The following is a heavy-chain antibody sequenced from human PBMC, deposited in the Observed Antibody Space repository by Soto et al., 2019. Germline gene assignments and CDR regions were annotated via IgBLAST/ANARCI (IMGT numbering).Heavy chain of an antibody. J-gene: IGHJ6*02. D-gene: IGHD2-15*01. CDR3: DTINARALLLAQTKYCGYRMDV. CDR2: ISYDGSNK. Sequence: PGGSLRLSCAASAFTFSSYAMHWVRQAPGKGLGWVAVISYDGSNKYYADSVKGRFTISRDNSKKTLYLQMNSRRGEDTAVYYCDTINARALLLAQTKYCGYRMDVWGQGTTVTVSS. CDR1: AFTFSSYA. V-gene: IGHV3-30-3*01.